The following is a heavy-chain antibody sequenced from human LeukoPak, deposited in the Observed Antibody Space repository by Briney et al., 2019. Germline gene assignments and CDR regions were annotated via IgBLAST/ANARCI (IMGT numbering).Heavy chain of an antibody. J-gene: IGHJ5*02. Sequence: ASVKVSCKASGYTFTSYYMHWVRQAPGQGLEWMGIINPSGGSTSYAQKFQGRVTMTRDTSTSTVYMELSSLRSEDTAVYYCARGLSAAGLYNWFDPWGQGTLVTVSS. V-gene: IGHV1-46*01. CDR3: ARGLSAAGLYNWFDP. CDR1: GYTFTSYY. CDR2: INPSGGST. D-gene: IGHD6-25*01.